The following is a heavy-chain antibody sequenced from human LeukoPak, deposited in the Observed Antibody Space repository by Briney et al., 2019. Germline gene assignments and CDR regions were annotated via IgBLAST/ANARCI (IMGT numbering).Heavy chain of an antibody. CDR1: DDSITMYY. D-gene: IGHD1-1*01. Sequence: SETLSLTCSVSDDSITMYYRTWIRQPPGKGLEWIGYVDHTGSTNFNPSLNGRVSISRDTTKNLFSLRLRSVTAADTAVYFCARGRVSSSTWYSTYYYYFYMDVWGKGTTVTVSS. CDR2: VDHTGST. CDR3: ARGRVSSSTWYSTYYYYFYMDV. J-gene: IGHJ6*03. V-gene: IGHV4-59*01.